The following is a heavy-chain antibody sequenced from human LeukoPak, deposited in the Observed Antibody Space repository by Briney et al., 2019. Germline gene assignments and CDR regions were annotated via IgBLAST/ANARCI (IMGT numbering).Heavy chain of an antibody. J-gene: IGHJ5*02. CDR3: ASDASGYFWFDP. CDR2: ISSRGDTM. D-gene: IGHD5-12*01. CDR1: GFTFSDYY. V-gene: IGHV3-11*01. Sequence: GSLRLSCAASGFTFSDYYMNWIRQTPGKGLEWLSYISSRGDTMFYADSVRGRFTISRDNAKNSLYLQMNSLRADDTAVYYCASDASGYFWFDPWGQGTLVTVSS.